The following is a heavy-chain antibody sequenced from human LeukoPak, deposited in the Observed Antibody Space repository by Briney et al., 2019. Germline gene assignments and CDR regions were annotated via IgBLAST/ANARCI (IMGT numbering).Heavy chain of an antibody. CDR1: GYTLTELS. CDR2: FDPEDGET. Sequence: ASVKVSCKVSGYTLTELSMHWVRQSPGKGLEWMGGFDPEDGETIYAQKVQGRGTMTEDTSTDTAYMELSSLRSEDAAVYYCATDHWVVEATSFDYWGQGTLVTVSS. J-gene: IGHJ4*02. V-gene: IGHV1-24*01. CDR3: ATDHWVVEATSFDY. D-gene: IGHD1-26*01.